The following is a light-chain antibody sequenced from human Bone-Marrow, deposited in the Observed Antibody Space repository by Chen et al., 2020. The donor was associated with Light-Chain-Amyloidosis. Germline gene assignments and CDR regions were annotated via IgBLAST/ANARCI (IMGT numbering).Light chain of an antibody. Sequence: QSVLTQPPSVSGAPGQRVTISCTGSTSNIGAGYGVHWYQQVPGTAPKLLIYGNTNRPSGVPDRFSASKSGTSASLAITGLQAEDEADYYCQSYDSGLSSSVFGGGTKLTVL. CDR1: TSNIGAGYG. CDR2: GNT. J-gene: IGLJ2*01. CDR3: QSYDSGLSSSV. V-gene: IGLV1-40*01.